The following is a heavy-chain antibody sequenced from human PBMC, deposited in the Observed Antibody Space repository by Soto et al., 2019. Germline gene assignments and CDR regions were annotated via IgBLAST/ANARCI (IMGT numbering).Heavy chain of an antibody. Sequence: EVQLLESGGGLVQPGGSLRLSCAASGFTFSSYAMSWVRQAPGKGLERVSVISGSGGSTYYADSVKGRFTISRDNSKNTLYLQMNSLRAEDTAVYYCAKRGSGSDYIDWGQGTLVTVSS. CDR3: AKRGSGSDYID. CDR2: ISGSGGST. CDR1: GFTFSSYA. D-gene: IGHD1-26*01. V-gene: IGHV3-23*01. J-gene: IGHJ4*02.